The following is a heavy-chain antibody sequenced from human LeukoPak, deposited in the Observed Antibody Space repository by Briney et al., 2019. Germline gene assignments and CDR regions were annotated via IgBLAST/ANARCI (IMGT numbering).Heavy chain of an antibody. CDR3: ARGAHPHDFWSGYYRNQDYYYYYMDV. V-gene: IGHV1-69*05. CDR2: IIPIFGTA. CDR1: GGTFSSYA. J-gene: IGHJ6*03. D-gene: IGHD3-3*01. Sequence: SVKVSCKASGGTFSSYAVSWVRQAPGQGLEWMGGIIPIFGTANYAQKFQGRVTITTDESTSTAYMELSSLRSEDTAVYYCARGAHPHDFWSGYYRNQDYYYYYMDVWGKGTTVTVSS.